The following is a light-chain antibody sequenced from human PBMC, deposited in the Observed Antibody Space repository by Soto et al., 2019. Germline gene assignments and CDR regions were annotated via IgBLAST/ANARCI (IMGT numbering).Light chain of an antibody. Sequence: QSALTQPASVSGSPGQSITISCTGTSSDVGGYNYVSWYQQHPGKAPKLMIYAVSNRPSGVSNRFSASKSGNTASLTISGLQADDEADYYCSSYTSSSSVVFGGGTQLTVL. CDR1: SSDVGGYNY. V-gene: IGLV2-14*01. CDR2: AVS. J-gene: IGLJ2*01. CDR3: SSYTSSSSVV.